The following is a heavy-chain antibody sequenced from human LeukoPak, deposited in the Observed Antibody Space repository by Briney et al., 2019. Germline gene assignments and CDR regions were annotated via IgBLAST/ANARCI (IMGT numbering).Heavy chain of an antibody. CDR1: GGSISSYY. CDR3: ARDPYCSGGSGYLNWFDP. CDR2: IYSSGST. Sequence: SETLSLTCTVSGGSISSYYWTWIRQPAGKGLEWIGRIYSSGSTNYNPSLKSRVTMSVDTSKNQFSLKLSSVTAADTAVYYCARDPYCSGGSGYLNWFDPWGQGTLVTVSS. V-gene: IGHV4-4*07. J-gene: IGHJ5*02. D-gene: IGHD2-15*01.